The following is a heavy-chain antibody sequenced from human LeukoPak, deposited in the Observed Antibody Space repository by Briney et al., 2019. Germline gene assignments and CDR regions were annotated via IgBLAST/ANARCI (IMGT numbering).Heavy chain of an antibody. CDR3: AKVMGYDSSGYINY. CDR1: GFTFNKFA. D-gene: IGHD3-22*01. J-gene: IGHJ4*02. CDR2: IIENGGET. V-gene: IGHV3-23*01. Sequence: GGSLRLSCAASGFTFNKFAMSWVRQAPGKGLEWVSGIIENGGETYYADSVRGRFTISRDNSKNTLYLQMNSLRAEDTAVYYCAKVMGYDSSGYINYWGQGTLVTVSS.